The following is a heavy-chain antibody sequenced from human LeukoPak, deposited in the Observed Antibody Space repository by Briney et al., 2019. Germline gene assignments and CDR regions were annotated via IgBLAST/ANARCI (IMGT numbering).Heavy chain of an antibody. CDR1: GGSISSYY. V-gene: IGHV4-59*01. CDR3: ARAEKYYDFWSGYRAQNYYYGMDV. J-gene: IGHJ6*02. CDR2: IYYSGST. Sequence: SETLSLTCTVSGGSISSYYWSWIRQPPGKGLEWIGYIYYSGSTNYNPSLKSRVTISVDTSKNQFSLKLSSVTAADTAVYYCARAEKYYDFWSGYRAQNYYYGMDVWGQGTTVTVSS. D-gene: IGHD3-3*01.